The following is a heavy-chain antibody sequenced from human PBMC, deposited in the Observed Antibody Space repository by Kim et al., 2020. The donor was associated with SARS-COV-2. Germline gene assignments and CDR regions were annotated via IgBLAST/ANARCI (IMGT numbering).Heavy chain of an antibody. CDR1: GFTFSHSA. CDR2: IVVASNTT. CDR3: GAQPFRAPGGFDY. Sequence: SVKVSCKASGFTFSHSAVQWVRQARGQGLEWMGWIVVASNTTAFAQKFQERIIITRDMSTNTAYMELTSLTSEDTAVYYCGAQPFRAPGGFDYWGQGTLVTVSS. V-gene: IGHV1-58*01. J-gene: IGHJ4*02.